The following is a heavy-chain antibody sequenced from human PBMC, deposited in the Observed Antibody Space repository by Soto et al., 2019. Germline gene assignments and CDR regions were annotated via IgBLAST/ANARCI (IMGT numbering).Heavy chain of an antibody. Sequence: ASVKVSCKASGYNFIGQYIHWVRQAPGQGLEWMGIINPSGGGTTYAQKFQGRVVMTSDASTSPVYVELSSLTSEDTAIYFCARLLGVHNTQPFWPGCVDYGG. D-gene: IGHD3-3*01. CDR1: GYNFIGQY. CDR2: INPSGGGT. CDR3: ARLLGVHNTQPFWPGCVDY. J-gene: IGHJ4*01. V-gene: IGHV1-46*01.